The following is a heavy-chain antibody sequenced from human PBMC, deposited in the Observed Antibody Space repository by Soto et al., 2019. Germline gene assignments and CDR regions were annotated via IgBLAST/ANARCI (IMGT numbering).Heavy chain of an antibody. J-gene: IGHJ5*02. V-gene: IGHV3-23*01. Sequence: QPGGSLRLSCAASGFTFSSYAMSWVRQAPGKGLEWVSAISGSGGSTYYADSVKGRFTISRDNSKNTLYLQMNSLRAEDTAVYYCAKVSGHITIFGVVIDPNNWFDPWGQGTLVTVSS. CDR1: GFTFSSYA. CDR3: AKVSGHITIFGVVIDPNNWFDP. D-gene: IGHD3-3*01. CDR2: ISGSGGST.